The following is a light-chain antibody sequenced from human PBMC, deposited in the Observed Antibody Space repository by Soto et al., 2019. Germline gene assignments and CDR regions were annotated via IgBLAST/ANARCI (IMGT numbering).Light chain of an antibody. CDR2: KAS. CDR3: QHYNSYSEA. CDR1: QTISGC. V-gene: IGKV1-5*03. J-gene: IGKJ1*01. Sequence: DIQITQSPSTLSVSVGDRVTITCRASQTISGCLAWYQQKPGKAPKLLIYKASTLKSGVPSRFSGSGSGTEFTLTISSLQPDDFATYYCQHYNSYSEAFGQGTKVDIK.